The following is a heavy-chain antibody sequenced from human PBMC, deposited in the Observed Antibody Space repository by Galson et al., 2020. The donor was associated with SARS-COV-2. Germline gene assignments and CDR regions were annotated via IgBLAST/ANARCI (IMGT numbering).Heavy chain of an antibody. CDR3: TSGYCSSSTCYPEFDP. CDR2: IKSKANSYAT. Sequence: QLGESLKISCAASGFTFSGSAIHWVRQASGKGLEWVGRIKSKANSYATAYAASVKGRFTMSRDDSKNTAYLQMNSLKTKDTALYYCTSGYCSSSTCYPEFDPWGQGTLVTVSS. CDR1: GFTFSGSA. D-gene: IGHD2-2*01. V-gene: IGHV3-73*01. J-gene: IGHJ5*02.